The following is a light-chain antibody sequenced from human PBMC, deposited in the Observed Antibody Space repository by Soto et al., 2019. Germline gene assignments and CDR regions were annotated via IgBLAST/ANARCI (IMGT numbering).Light chain of an antibody. CDR3: QQYHSYWT. CDR1: QTITTW. CDR2: DAS. V-gene: IGKV1-5*01. J-gene: IGKJ1*01. Sequence: DIQMTQSPSNLSASVGDRVTITCRASQTITTWLAWYQQKPGKAPKLLVFDASSLESGVPSRFSGSGSGTDFSLTISSLQPDDFATYFCQQYHSYWTFGQGTKVEIK.